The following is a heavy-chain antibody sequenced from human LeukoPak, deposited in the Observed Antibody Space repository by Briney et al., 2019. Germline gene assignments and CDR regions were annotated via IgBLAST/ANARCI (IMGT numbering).Heavy chain of an antibody. CDR3: PKGASSTWFDP. V-gene: IGHV3-23*01. CDR2: ISASGSNT. Sequence: GGSLRLSCAASGFTFSNYAMTWVRQAPGRGLECVSVISASGSNTDYADSVKGRFTISRDNSKNMVFLQMKSLRAEDTAVYYCPKGASSTWFDPWGQGTLVTVSS. D-gene: IGHD2-2*01. J-gene: IGHJ5*02. CDR1: GFTFSNYA.